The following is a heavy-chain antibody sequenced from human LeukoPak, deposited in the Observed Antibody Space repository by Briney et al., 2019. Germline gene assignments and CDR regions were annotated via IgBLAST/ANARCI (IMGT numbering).Heavy chain of an antibody. V-gene: IGHV4-38-2*01. CDR1: DYAISSGYY. J-gene: IGHJ2*01. Sequence: PSETLSLTCAVSDYAISSGYYWGWIRQPPGKGRGWIGSIYHSGSTYYNPSLKSRVTISVGTSKNQFSLKLSSVTAADTAVYYCARTYGDFDFWYFAVWGRGTLVTVSS. D-gene: IGHD4-17*01. CDR3: ARTYGDFDFWYFAV. CDR2: IYHSGST.